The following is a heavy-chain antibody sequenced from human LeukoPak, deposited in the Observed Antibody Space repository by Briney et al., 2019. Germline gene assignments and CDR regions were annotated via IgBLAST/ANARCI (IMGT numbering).Heavy chain of an antibody. V-gene: IGHV3-74*01. CDR3: AKFSSGYPVVDY. CDR2: IKTDGSTT. J-gene: IGHJ4*02. Sequence: GGSLRLSCAVSGFTFSSSWMHWVRQAPGKGLVWVSHIKTDGSTTAYADSVKGRFTISRDNPENTLYLQMNSLRAEDTAVYYCAKFSSGYPVVDYWGQGSLVTASS. D-gene: IGHD6-25*01. CDR1: GFTFSSSW.